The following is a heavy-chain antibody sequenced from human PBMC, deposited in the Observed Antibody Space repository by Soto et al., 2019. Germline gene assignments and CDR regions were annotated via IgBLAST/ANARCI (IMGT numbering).Heavy chain of an antibody. CDR1: GFTFSSYG. CDR2: IWYDGSNK. J-gene: IGHJ6*03. V-gene: IGHV3-33*01. CDR3: ARDRDIITIFGVVIPGAPDYYMDV. D-gene: IGHD3-3*01. Sequence: PGGSLRLSCAASGFTFSSYGMHWVRQAPGKGLEWVAVIWYDGSNKYYADSVKGRFTISRDNSKNTLYLQMNSLRAEDTAVYYCARDRDIITIFGVVIPGAPDYYMDVWGKGTTVTVSS.